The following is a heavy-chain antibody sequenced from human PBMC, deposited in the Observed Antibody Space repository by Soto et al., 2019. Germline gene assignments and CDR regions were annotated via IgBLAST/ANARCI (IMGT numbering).Heavy chain of an antibody. D-gene: IGHD3-10*01. V-gene: IGHV3-23*01. CDR3: ARGSTIVRGAPSWFDP. J-gene: IGHJ5*02. CDR1: GLTFSNYV. Sequence: GSLRLSCAASGLTFSNYVMSWVRQAPGKGLEWVSSISNSGGGTYYADSVRGRFTISRDNSKNTLYLQMNSLRAEDTAVYYCARGSTIVRGAPSWFDPWGQGTLVTVSS. CDR2: ISNSGGGT.